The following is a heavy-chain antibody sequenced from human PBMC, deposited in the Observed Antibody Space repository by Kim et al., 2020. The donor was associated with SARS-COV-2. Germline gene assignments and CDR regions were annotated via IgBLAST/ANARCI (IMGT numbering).Heavy chain of an antibody. J-gene: IGHJ4*02. D-gene: IGHD3-10*01. CDR3: GARLTTLVRTDPNYFTS. V-gene: IGHV5-51*01. CDR2: IYPGDAET. CDR1: GYTFTTYW. Sequence: GESLKISCKASGYTFTTYWIGWVRQMPGKGLEWMGIIYPGDAETIYSPSFQGQVTISADKSINTAYLEWTTLKDSDTGIYYCGARLTTLVRTDPNYFTSWGQGTLVTVSS.